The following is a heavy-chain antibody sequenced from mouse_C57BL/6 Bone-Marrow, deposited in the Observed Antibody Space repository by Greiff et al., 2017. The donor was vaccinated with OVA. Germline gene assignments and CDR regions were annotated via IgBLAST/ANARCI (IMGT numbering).Heavy chain of an antibody. CDR2: ISNGGGST. J-gene: IGHJ1*03. CDR3: ARDYYPWYFDV. V-gene: IGHV5-12*01. D-gene: IGHD1-1*01. CDR1: GFTFSDYY. Sequence: EVKLLESGGGLVQPGGSLKLSCAASGFTFSDYYMYWVRQTPEKRLEWVAYISNGGGSTYYPDTVKGRFTISRDNAKNTLYLQMSRLKSEDTAMYYCARDYYPWYFDVWGTGTTVTVSS.